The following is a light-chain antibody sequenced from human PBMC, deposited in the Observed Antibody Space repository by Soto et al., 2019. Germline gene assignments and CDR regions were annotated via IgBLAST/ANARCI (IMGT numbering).Light chain of an antibody. CDR1: QTISTY. J-gene: IGKJ5*01. V-gene: IGKV1-39*01. CDR3: QQSYRTPIT. CDR2: AAS. Sequence: DIQMTQSPSSLSASVGDRVTITCRASQTISTYLNWYQQKPGKAPKSLIYAASNLQSGVPSRFSGSGSGTDFTLTISSLQPDDFATYYCQQSYRTPITFGQGTRLEIK.